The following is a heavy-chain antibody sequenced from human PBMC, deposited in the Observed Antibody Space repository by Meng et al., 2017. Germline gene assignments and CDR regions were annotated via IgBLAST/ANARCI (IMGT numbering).Heavy chain of an antibody. CDR2: IYYSGST. CDR1: GGSISSSSYC. CDR3: ARASEYSSSWTNWFDP. D-gene: IGHD6-13*01. J-gene: IGHJ5*02. V-gene: IGHV4-39*07. Sequence: GSLRLSCTVSGGSISSSSYCWGWIRQPPGKGLEWIGSIYYSGSTYYNPSLKSRVTISVDTSKNQFSLKLSSVTAADTAVYYCARASEYSSSWTNWFDPWGQGTLVTVSS.